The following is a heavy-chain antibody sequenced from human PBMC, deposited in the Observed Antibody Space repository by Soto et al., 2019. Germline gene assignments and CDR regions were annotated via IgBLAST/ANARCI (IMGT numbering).Heavy chain of an antibody. CDR3: ARSLWFGELH. CDR1: GFSLSTTGVG. Sequence: QITLKESGPTLVKPTQTLTLTCSFSGFSLSTTGVGVGWLRQSPGKALEWLAIIYWDNDKRYSPSLKSRVTITKDTSKNPVVLTVTNMDPVDTGTYYCARSLWFGELHWGQGALVTVSS. D-gene: IGHD3-10*01. J-gene: IGHJ4*02. V-gene: IGHV2-5*02. CDR2: IYWDNDK.